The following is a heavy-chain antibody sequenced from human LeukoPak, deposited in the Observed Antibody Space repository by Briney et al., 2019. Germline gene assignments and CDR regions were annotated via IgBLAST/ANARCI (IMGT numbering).Heavy chain of an antibody. Sequence: ASETLSLTCAVSGGSISSGAYSWSWIRQPPGKDLEWIGYIYHSGSTYYNPSLKSRVTISVDTSKNQFSLKLSSVTAADTAVYYCAREGGYDYVWGSYRQGDYWGQGTLVTVSS. CDR1: GGSISSGAYS. J-gene: IGHJ4*02. D-gene: IGHD3-16*02. V-gene: IGHV4-30-2*01. CDR3: AREGGYDYVWGSYRQGDY. CDR2: IYHSGST.